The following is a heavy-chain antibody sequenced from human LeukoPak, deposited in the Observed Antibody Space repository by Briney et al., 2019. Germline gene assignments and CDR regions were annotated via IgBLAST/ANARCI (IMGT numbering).Heavy chain of an antibody. CDR2: IYTSGST. CDR3: ARGRAAAGRAYYFDY. D-gene: IGHD6-13*01. Sequence: SETLSLTCTVSGGSISSGSYYWSWIRQPAGKGLEWIGRIYTSGSTNYNPSLKSRVTISVDTSKNQFSLKLSSVTAADTAVYYCARGRAAAGRAYYFDYWGQGTLVTVSS. J-gene: IGHJ4*02. V-gene: IGHV4-61*02. CDR1: GGSISSGSYY.